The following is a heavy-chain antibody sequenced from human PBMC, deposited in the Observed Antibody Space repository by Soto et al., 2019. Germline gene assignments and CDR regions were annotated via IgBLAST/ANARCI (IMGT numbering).Heavy chain of an antibody. CDR2: IYYSGST. V-gene: IGHV4-31*03. CDR3: ARGKGELSFPIDY. J-gene: IGHJ4*02. Sequence: SETLSLTCTVSGGSISSGGYYWSWIRQHPGKGLEWIGYIYYSGSTYYNPSLKSRVTISVDTSKNQFSLKLSSVTAADTAVYYCARGKGELSFPIDYWGQGTLVTVSS. CDR1: GGSISSGGYY. D-gene: IGHD3-16*02.